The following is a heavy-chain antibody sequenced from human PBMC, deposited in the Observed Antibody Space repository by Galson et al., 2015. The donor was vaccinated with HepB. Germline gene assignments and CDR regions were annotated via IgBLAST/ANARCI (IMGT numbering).Heavy chain of an antibody. CDR3: AHFGAGSVGY. V-gene: IGHV3-23*01. CDR1: GFTFSSYS. J-gene: IGHJ4*02. CDR2: ISGSDGNT. D-gene: IGHD1-26*01. Sequence: LRLSCAASGFTFSSYSMNWVRQAPGKGLEWVSAISGSDGNTYYADSVKGRFTISRDNAKNTLYLQMNSLRAEDTAVYYCAHFGAGSVGYWGQGTLVTVSS.